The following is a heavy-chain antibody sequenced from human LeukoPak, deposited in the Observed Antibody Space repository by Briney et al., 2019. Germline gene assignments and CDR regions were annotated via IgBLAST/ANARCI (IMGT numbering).Heavy chain of an antibody. CDR1: GYTFTSYY. Sequence: SCKASGYTFTSYYMHWVRQAPGKGLEWVAVISHDGSNKKYADSVKGRFTISRDNSKNTLYLQMNSLRVEDTAVYYCARGKYYYDSSGPEYFQHWGQGTLVTVSS. CDR3: ARGKYYYDSSGPEYFQH. D-gene: IGHD3-22*01. V-gene: IGHV3-30*04. J-gene: IGHJ1*01. CDR2: ISHDGSNK.